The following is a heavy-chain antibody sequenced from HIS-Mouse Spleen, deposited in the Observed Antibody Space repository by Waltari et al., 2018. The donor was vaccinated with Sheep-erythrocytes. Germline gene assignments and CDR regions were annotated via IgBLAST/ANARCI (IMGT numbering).Heavy chain of an antibody. J-gene: IGHJ4*02. CDR1: GGSISSYY. CDR2: IYYSGST. D-gene: IGHD3-9*01. CDR3: ARQEGNDILTGYYFDY. V-gene: IGHV4-59*08. Sequence: QVQLQESGPGLVKPSETLSLTCTVSGGSISSYYWSWIRQPPGKGLEWIGYIYYSGSTNYNPSLKSRVTISVDTSKNQFSLKLSSVTAADTAVYYCARQEGNDILTGYYFDYWGQGTLVTVSS.